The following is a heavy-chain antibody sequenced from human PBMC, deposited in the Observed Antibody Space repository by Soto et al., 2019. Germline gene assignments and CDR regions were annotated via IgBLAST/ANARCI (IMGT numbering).Heavy chain of an antibody. CDR2: VLPFLDIT. Sequence: SVKVSCKTSGGTFSIYTISWVRQAPGQGLEWMGRVLPFLDITSYPQRFQGRVTITADRSTTTAYMELSSLRSEDTAVYYCARDLGGWPDYCGQGTLVTVSS. CDR1: GGTFSIYT. D-gene: IGHD2-15*01. J-gene: IGHJ4*02. CDR3: ARDLGGWPDY. V-gene: IGHV1-69*04.